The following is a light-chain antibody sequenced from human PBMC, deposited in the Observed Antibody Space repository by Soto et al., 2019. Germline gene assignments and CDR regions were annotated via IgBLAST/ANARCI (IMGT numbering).Light chain of an antibody. CDR2: DAS. CDR3: QQRSNWPRT. CDR1: QSVASY. Sequence: EIVLTQSPATLSLSPGERVTLSCRASQSVASYLAWYQQRPGQAPRLLISDASSSATGIPARFSGSGSGTDFTLTISSLEPEDFAVYYCQQRSNWPRTFGQGTKVEIK. V-gene: IGKV3-11*01. J-gene: IGKJ1*01.